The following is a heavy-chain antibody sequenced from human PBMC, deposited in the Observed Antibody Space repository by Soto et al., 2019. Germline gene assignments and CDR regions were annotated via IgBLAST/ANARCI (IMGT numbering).Heavy chain of an antibody. CDR1: GFTFTSSA. CDR3: AAVGGGGYYYLNYYYGMDV. Sequence: GASVKVSCKASGFTFTSSAVQWVRQARGQRLEWIGWIVVGSGNTNYAQKFQERVTITRDMSTSTAYMELSSLRSEDTAVYYCAAVGGGGYYYLNYYYGMDVWGQGTTVTVSS. CDR2: IVVGSGNT. V-gene: IGHV1-58*01. J-gene: IGHJ6*02. D-gene: IGHD3-22*01.